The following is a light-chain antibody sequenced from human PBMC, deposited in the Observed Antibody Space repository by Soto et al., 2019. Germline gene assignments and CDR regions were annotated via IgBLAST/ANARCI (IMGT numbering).Light chain of an antibody. Sequence: QSALTQPASVSGSPGQSITISCTGTSSDVGGYTYVSWYQQHPGKAPKLMIYQVSNRPSGVSNRFSGSKSGNTASLTISGLQTEDEADYYCSSYTSSKTRVFGGGTKLTVL. CDR1: SSDVGGYTY. CDR2: QVS. J-gene: IGLJ3*02. CDR3: SSYTSSKTRV. V-gene: IGLV2-14*01.